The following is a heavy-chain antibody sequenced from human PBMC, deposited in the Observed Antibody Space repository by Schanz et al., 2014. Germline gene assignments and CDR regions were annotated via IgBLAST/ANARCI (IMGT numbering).Heavy chain of an antibody. V-gene: IGHV3-11*06. J-gene: IGHJ4*02. CDR1: GFTFRDYY. CDR3: ASPSGYSDYGTYFDF. CDR2: ISSGSSYA. Sequence: VQLVESGGGLVQPGRSLRLSCAASGFTFRDYYMSWIRQAPGKGLEWVSDISSGSSYANYADSVKGRFTISRDNSRNTLYLQMNSLRTEDTAVYYCASPSGYSDYGTYFDFWGQGTLVTVSS. D-gene: IGHD5-12*01.